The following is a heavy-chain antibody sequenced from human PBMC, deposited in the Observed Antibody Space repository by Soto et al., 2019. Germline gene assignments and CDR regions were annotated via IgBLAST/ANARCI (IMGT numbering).Heavy chain of an antibody. CDR1: GGSFSGYY. V-gene: IGHV4-34*01. CDR3: ARHGDTIFGVAHFAP. J-gene: IGHJ5*02. CDR2: INHRRST. Sequence: SETLSLTCAVYGGSFSGYYWTWIRQPPGKGLEWIGEINHRRSTSYNPSLKRRVTMSIDTSKNQFSLHLSSVTAADTAVYYCARHGDTIFGVAHFAPWGQGTLVTVSS. D-gene: IGHD3-3*01.